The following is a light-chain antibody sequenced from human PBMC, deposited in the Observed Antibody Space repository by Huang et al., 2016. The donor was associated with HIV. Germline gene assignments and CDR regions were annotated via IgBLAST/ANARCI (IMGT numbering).Light chain of an antibody. CDR2: GAS. CDR1: QGVGSSF. Sequence: EIVLTQSPGTLSLAPGERATLSCRASQGVGSSFLAWYQQKPGQAPRLLIYGASSMATGIPARFSGSGSGTDFTLTISRLEPEDFAIYYCHQYGSSPWTFGQGTKVEIK. J-gene: IGKJ1*01. CDR3: HQYGSSPWT. V-gene: IGKV3-20*01.